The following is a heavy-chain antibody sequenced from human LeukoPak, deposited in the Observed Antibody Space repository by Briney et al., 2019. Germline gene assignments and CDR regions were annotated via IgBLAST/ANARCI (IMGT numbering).Heavy chain of an antibody. CDR2: INTDGSST. CDR3: ARGLLWLF. V-gene: IGHV3-74*01. CDR1: GFTVSSNY. D-gene: IGHD3-10*01. Sequence: GGSLRLSCAASGFTVSSNYMSWVRQAPGKGLEWVSRINTDGSSTSYADSVKGRFTISRDNAKNSVYLQMNSLRVEDTAVYYCARGLLWLFGGQGTLVTVSS. J-gene: IGHJ4*02.